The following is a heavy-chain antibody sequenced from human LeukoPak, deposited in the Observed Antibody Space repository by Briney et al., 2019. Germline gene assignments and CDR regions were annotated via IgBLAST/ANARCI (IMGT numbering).Heavy chain of an antibody. Sequence: SETLSLTCTVSGGSISSGSYYWSWIRQPAGKGLEWIGRIYTSGSTNYNPSLKSRVTISVDTSKNQFSLKLSSVTAADTAVYYCAGRVGDYYDSSGYAFNIWAKGKMVTVSS. CDR3: AGRVGDYYDSSGYAFNI. CDR2: IYTSGST. J-gene: IGHJ3*02. V-gene: IGHV4-61*02. D-gene: IGHD3-22*01. CDR1: GGSISSGSYY.